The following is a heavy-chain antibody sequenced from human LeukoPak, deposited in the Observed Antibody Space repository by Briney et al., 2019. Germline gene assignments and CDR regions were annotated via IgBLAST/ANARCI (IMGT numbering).Heavy chain of an antibody. Sequence: GGSLRLSCAASGFTFSSYEMNWVRQAPGKGLEWVPYISSSGSTIYYADSVKGRFTISRDNAKNSLYLQMNSLRAEDTAVYYCARDVIRGVSYGMDVWGQGTTVTVSS. CDR2: ISSSGSTI. J-gene: IGHJ6*02. D-gene: IGHD3-10*01. CDR1: GFTFSSYE. CDR3: ARDVIRGVSYGMDV. V-gene: IGHV3-48*03.